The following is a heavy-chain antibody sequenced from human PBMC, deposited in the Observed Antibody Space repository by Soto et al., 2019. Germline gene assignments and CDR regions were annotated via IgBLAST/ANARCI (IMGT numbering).Heavy chain of an antibody. Sequence: PGGSLRLSCAASGFTFSSYGMHWVRQAPGKGLEWVAVISYDGSNKYYADSVKGRFTISRDNSKNTLYLQMNSLRAEDTAVYYCAKGPYYDILPASPDFDYWGQGTLVTV. J-gene: IGHJ4*02. CDR2: ISYDGSNK. CDR3: AKGPYYDILPASPDFDY. CDR1: GFTFSSYG. D-gene: IGHD3-9*01. V-gene: IGHV3-30*18.